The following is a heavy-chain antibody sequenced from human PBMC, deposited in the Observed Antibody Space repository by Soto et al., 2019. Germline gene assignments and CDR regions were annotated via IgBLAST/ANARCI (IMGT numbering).Heavy chain of an antibody. CDR3: ARALGSWGSYYFDH. J-gene: IGHJ4*02. V-gene: IGHV2-5*02. Sequence: QITLKESGPTLVRPTQTLTLTCTVSGFSLATWGVGVGWIRQSPGKAPEWLALIYWDDDKRYSPSLKNRLTITKDTSKNQVVRTLTNMDPVDTVTYYCARALGSWGSYYFDHWGQGTLVTVSS. D-gene: IGHD3-16*01. CDR1: GFSLATWGVG. CDR2: IYWDDDK.